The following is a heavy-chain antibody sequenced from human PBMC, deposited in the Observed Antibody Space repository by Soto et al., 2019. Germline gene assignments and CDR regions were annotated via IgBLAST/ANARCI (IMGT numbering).Heavy chain of an antibody. J-gene: IGHJ4*02. CDR2: IYYSGST. Sequence: SETLSLTCTVSGGSISSGDYYWSWIRQPPGKGLEWIGYIYYSGSTYYNPSLKSRVTISVDTSKNQFSLKLSSVTAADTAVYYCVGDLYSSSSVDYWGQGTLVTVSS. CDR1: GGSISSGDYY. D-gene: IGHD6-6*01. CDR3: VGDLYSSSSVDY. V-gene: IGHV4-30-4*01.